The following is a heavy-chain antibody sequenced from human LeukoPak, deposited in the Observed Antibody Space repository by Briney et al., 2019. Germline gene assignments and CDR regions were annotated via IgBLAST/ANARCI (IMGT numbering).Heavy chain of an antibody. V-gene: IGHV1-18*04. J-gene: IGHJ4*02. Sequence: GASVKVSCKTSGYTFSSYAITWLRQTPGQGLEWMGWIRPYNDDTNYAQNFQARVAMTADTSTKTVYMELRSITSDDTAVYFCAREGSYGDYLTLDYWGQGTLVTVSS. D-gene: IGHD4-17*01. CDR2: IRPYNDDT. CDR3: AREGSYGDYLTLDY. CDR1: GYTFSSYA.